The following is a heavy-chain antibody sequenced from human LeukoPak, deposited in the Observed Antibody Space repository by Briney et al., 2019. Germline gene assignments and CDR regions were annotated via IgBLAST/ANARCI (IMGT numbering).Heavy chain of an antibody. Sequence: GGSLRLSCAASGFTFSSYSMDWVRQAPGKGLEWVSSISSSSSYIYYADSVKGRFTISRDNAKNSLYLQMNSLRAEDTALYYCAKGEIALDYYDSSGYYYWGQGTLVTVSS. CDR3: AKGEIALDYYDSSGYYY. D-gene: IGHD3-22*01. V-gene: IGHV3-21*04. CDR1: GFTFSSYS. CDR2: ISSSSSYI. J-gene: IGHJ4*02.